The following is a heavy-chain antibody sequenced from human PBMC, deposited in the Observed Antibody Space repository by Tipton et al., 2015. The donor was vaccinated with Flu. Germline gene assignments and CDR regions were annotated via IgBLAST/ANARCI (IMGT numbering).Heavy chain of an antibody. V-gene: IGHV4-59*08. CDR2: IYYSGST. D-gene: IGHD1-26*01. CDR1: GGSISSYY. J-gene: IGHJ5*02. Sequence: TLSLTCTVSGGSISSYYWSWIRQPPGKGLEWIGYIYYSGSTTYNPSLKSRVSISVDTSKNQFSLKLSSVTAADTAVYYCARHGNGSSTTRWFDPWGQGTLVTVSS. CDR3: ARHGNGSSTTRWFDP.